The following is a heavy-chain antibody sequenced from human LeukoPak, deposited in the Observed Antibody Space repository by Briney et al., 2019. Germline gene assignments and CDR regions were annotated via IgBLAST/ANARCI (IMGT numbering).Heavy chain of an antibody. CDR3: ARQTYVSGSHYNLDY. V-gene: IGHV4-39*01. CDR2: IYYSGST. Sequence: SETLSLTCTVSGGSISSSRYYWGWIRQPPGKGLEWIGTIYYSGSTYYNPSLKSRVTISVDTSKNQFSLKLSSVTAADTAVYYCARQTYVSGSHYNLDYWGQGTLVTVSS. D-gene: IGHD3-10*01. CDR1: GGSISSSRYY. J-gene: IGHJ4*02.